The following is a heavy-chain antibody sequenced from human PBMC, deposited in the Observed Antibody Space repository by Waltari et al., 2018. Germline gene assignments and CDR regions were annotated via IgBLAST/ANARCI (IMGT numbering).Heavy chain of an antibody. D-gene: IGHD2-2*01. V-gene: IGHV3-23*01. CDR3: AKGGRVVVPAAGYFDY. J-gene: IGHJ4*02. CDR1: GLTFSNYA. CDR2: ISGSGGAA. Sequence: EVHLLESGGGLVQPGGSLRLSCAASGLTFSNYAVSWVRQAPGRGLEWVSGISGSGGAAYYADSVRGRFSISRDNSQNTLYLQMNSLRAEDTAVYYCAKGGRVVVPAAGYFDYWGQGSLVTVSS.